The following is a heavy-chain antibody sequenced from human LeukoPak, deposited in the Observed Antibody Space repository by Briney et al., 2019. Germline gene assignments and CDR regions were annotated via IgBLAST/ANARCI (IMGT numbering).Heavy chain of an antibody. CDR3: ARHTVVTLGVDY. D-gene: IGHD4-23*01. J-gene: IGHJ4*02. V-gene: IGHV4-39*01. CDR1: GGSISSSSYY. Sequence: KSSETLSLTCTVSGGSISSSSYYWGWIRQPPGKGLEWIGSIYYSGSTYYNPSLKSRVTISVDTSKNQFSLKLSSVTAADTAVYYCARHTVVTLGVDYWGQGTLVTVSS. CDR2: IYYSGST.